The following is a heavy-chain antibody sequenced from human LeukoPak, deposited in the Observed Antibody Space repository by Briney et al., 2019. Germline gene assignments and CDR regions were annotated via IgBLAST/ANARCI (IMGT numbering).Heavy chain of an antibody. V-gene: IGHV3-43*01. CDR2: ITWDGGTT. Sequence: GGSLRLSCAASGFTFDDYTMHWVRQAPEKGLEWVSLITWDGGTTYYADSVKGRFTISRDNSRNTLYLQMNSLRAEDTAVYYCAKDQLNRFCSGGSCSITHDYWGQGTLVTVSS. D-gene: IGHD2-15*01. CDR1: GFTFDDYT. CDR3: AKDQLNRFCSGGSCSITHDY. J-gene: IGHJ4*02.